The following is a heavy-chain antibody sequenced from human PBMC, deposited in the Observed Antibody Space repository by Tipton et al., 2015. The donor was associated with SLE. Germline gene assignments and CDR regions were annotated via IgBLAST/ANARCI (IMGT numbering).Heavy chain of an antibody. CDR3: AKESSRLAFDY. Sequence: LSLTCAVYGGSFSGYYWSWIRQAPGKGLEWVAFIRYDGSNKYYADSVKGRFTISRDNSKNTLYLQMNSLRAEDTAVYYCAKESSRLAFDYWGQGTLVPVSS. J-gene: IGHJ4*02. D-gene: IGHD6-13*01. CDR2: IRYDGSNK. V-gene: IGHV3-30*02. CDR1: GGSFSGYY.